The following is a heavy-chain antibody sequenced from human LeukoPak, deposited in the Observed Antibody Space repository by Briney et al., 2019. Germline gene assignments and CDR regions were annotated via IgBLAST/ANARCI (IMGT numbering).Heavy chain of an antibody. D-gene: IGHD3-10*01. Sequence: GGSLRLSCAASGFTFSDYYMSWIRQAPGKGLEWVSYISSSGSTIYYADSVKGRFTISRDNAKNSLYLQMNSLRAEETAVYYCARDQGVLLWFGELYRPIGGYWFDPWGQGTLVTVSS. V-gene: IGHV3-11*04. CDR1: GFTFSDYY. CDR3: ARDQGVLLWFGELYRPIGGYWFDP. CDR2: ISSSGSTI. J-gene: IGHJ5*02.